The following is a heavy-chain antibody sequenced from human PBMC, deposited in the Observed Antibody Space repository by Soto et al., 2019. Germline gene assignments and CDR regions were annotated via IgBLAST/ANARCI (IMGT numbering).Heavy chain of an antibody. D-gene: IGHD6-13*01. J-gene: IGHJ4*02. CDR2: IIPILGIA. Sequence: SVKVSCKASGGTFSSYTISWVRQAPGQGLEWMGRIIPILGIANYAQKLQGRVTMTTDTSTSTAYMELRGLRSDDTAVYYCARDDNRIYSSSWYPTDYWGQGTLVTVSS. CDR1: GGTFSSYT. V-gene: IGHV1-69*04. CDR3: ARDDNRIYSSSWYPTDY.